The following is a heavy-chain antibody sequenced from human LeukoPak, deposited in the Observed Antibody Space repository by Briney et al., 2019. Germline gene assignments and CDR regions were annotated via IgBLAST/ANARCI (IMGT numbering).Heavy chain of an antibody. Sequence: SETLSLTCAVYGGSFSGYYWSWIRQPPGKGLEWIGEINHSGSTNCNPSLKSRVTISVDTSKNQFSLKLSSVTAADTAVYYCARGREWLRYPPPYYMDVWGKGTTVTVSS. CDR1: GGSFSGYY. CDR3: ARGREWLRYPPPYYMDV. V-gene: IGHV4-34*01. D-gene: IGHD5-12*01. J-gene: IGHJ6*03. CDR2: INHSGST.